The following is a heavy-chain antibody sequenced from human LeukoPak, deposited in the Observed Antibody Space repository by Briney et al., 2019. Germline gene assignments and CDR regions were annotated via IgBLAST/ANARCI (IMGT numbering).Heavy chain of an antibody. Sequence: PGGSLRLCCAASGFTFTTYAMHWVRQAPGRGLEYVSAISTDGGGTYYANSVKGRFTISRDNSKNTLYLQMGSLRVEDMAVYYCARYSSGSCYDYWGQGTLVTVSS. V-gene: IGHV3-64*01. CDR2: ISTDGGGT. J-gene: IGHJ4*02. CDR3: ARYSSGSCYDY. D-gene: IGHD6-13*01. CDR1: GFTFTTYA.